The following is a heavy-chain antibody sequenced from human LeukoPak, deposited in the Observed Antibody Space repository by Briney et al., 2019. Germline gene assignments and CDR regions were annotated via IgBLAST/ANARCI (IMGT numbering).Heavy chain of an antibody. CDR1: GGSMSPYH. CDR3: ARAVSGRFDY. CDR2: IYYSGST. Sequence: PSETLSLTCTVSGGSMSPYHWSWIRQPPGKGLEWTGYIYYSGSTNYNPSLKSRVTISVDTSKNQFSLKLSSVTAADTAMYYCARAVSGRFDYWGQGTLVAVSS. J-gene: IGHJ4*02. V-gene: IGHV4-59*08. D-gene: IGHD6-19*01.